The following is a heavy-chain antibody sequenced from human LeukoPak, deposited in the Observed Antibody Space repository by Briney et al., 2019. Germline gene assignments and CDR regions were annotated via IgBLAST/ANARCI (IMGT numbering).Heavy chain of an antibody. CDR1: GFTFSSYA. Sequence: GGSLRLSCAASGFTFSSYAMSWVRQAPGKGLEWVSGISGSGGSTYYADSVKGRFTISRDNSKNTLYVQMNSLRAEDTAVYYCAKDPRLICVDRHAFDIRGQGTMVTVSS. V-gene: IGHV3-23*01. D-gene: IGHD5-12*01. CDR2: ISGSGGST. J-gene: IGHJ3*02. CDR3: AKDPRLICVDRHAFDI.